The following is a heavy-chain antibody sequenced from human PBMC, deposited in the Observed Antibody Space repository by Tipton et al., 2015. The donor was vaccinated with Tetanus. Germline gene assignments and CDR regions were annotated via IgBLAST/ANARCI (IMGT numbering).Heavy chain of an antibody. CDR3: AKDNGGYSSNWRYGMDV. CDR1: GFTFSDYT. V-gene: IGHV3-21*04. CDR2: ISSRSGDI. J-gene: IGHJ6*02. Sequence: SLRLSCVGSGFTFSDYTMNWVRQAPGKGLEWVSSISSRSGDIHYADSVKGRFTISRDNAKNSLYLQMNSLRVEDTALYYCAKDNGGYSSNWRYGMDVWGQGTTVTVSS. D-gene: IGHD6-13*01.